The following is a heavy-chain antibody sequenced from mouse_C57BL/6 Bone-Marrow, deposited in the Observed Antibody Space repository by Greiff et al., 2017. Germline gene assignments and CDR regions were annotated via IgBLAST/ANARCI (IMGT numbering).Heavy chain of an antibody. CDR1: GYTFTNYW. D-gene: IGHD2-5*01. CDR2: IYPGGGYT. J-gene: IGHJ2*01. V-gene: IGHV1-63*01. Sequence: VQVVESGAELVRPGTSVKMSCKASGYTFTNYWIGWAKQRPGHGLEWIGDIYPGGGYTNYNEKFKGKATLTADKSSSTAYMQFSSLTSEDSAIYYCARDSNYYFDYWGQGTTLTVSS. CDR3: ARDSNYYFDY.